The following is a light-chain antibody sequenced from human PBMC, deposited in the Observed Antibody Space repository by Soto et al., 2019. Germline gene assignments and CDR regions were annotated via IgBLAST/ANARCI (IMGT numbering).Light chain of an antibody. J-gene: IGLJ1*01. V-gene: IGLV1-40*01. Sequence: QSVLTQPPSVSGAPGQRVTISCTGSSSNIGAGYDVRWYQQLPGTAPKLLIYGNSNRPSGVPDRFSGSKSGTSASLAITGLQAEDEADYYCQSYDSSRGVFGTGTKVTVL. CDR3: QSYDSSRGV. CDR2: GNS. CDR1: SSNIGAGYD.